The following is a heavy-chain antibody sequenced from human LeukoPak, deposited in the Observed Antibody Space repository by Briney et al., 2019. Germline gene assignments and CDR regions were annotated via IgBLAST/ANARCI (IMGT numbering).Heavy chain of an antibody. D-gene: IGHD6-13*01. CDR2: INHSGST. Sequence: SETLSLTCAVYGGSFSGYYWSWIRQPPGKGLEWIGEINHSGSTNYNPSLKSRVTISVDTSKNQFSLKLSSVIAADTAVYYCARGQPFDYWGQGTLVTVSS. J-gene: IGHJ4*02. CDR3: ARGQPFDY. CDR1: GGSFSGYY. V-gene: IGHV4-34*01.